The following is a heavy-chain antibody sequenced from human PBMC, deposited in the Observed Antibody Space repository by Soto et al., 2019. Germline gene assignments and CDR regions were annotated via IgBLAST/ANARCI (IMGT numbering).Heavy chain of an antibody. CDR2: INHSGKT. Sequence: PSETLSLTCAVYGGSFSGYYRSWIRQPPGKGLEWIGEINHSGKTHYNPSLKSRTTISVDRSRNQFSLQVSSVTAADTAVYYCAKNLPRTGRFDYWGQGTVVTVSS. CDR3: AKNLPRTGRFDY. CDR1: GGSFSGYY. V-gene: IGHV4-34*01. J-gene: IGHJ4*02.